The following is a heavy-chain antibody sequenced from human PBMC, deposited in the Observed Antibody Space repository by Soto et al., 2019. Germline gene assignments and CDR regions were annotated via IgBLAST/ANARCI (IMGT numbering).Heavy chain of an antibody. D-gene: IGHD2-15*01. Sequence: GGSLRLSCTASGFTFSDYYMDWVRQAPGKGLDWVGRIRNEANSYTAVYAASVTGRFTMSRDDSKNSLYLQMDSLKTEDTAVYYCTRVPTPVPAAIDIWDKRTMVSVSS. V-gene: IGHV3-72*01. J-gene: IGHJ3*02. CDR3: TRVPTPVPAAIDI. CDR1: GFTFSDYY. CDR2: IRNEANSYTA.